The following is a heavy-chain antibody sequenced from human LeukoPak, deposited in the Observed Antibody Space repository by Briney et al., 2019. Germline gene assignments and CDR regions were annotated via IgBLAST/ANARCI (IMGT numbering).Heavy chain of an antibody. V-gene: IGHV4-39*07. J-gene: IGHJ3*02. CDR3: ARDRRFEGNAFDI. CDR1: GGSISSSSYY. Sequence: SETLSLTCTVSGGSISSSSYYWGWIRQPPGKGLEWIGSIYYSGSTYYNPSLKSRVTISVDTSKNQFSLKLSSVTAADTAVYYCARDRRFEGNAFDIWGQGTMVTVSS. CDR2: IYYSGST. D-gene: IGHD3-16*01.